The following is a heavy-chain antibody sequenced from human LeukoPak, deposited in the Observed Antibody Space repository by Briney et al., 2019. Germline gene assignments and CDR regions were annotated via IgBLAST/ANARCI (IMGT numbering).Heavy chain of an antibody. CDR3: ARGDSGYDYGFDN. D-gene: IGHD5-12*01. Sequence: SVTVSCKASGGTFSSHAISWVRQAPGQGLEWVGGIIPIFGTTNYAQKFQGRVTITTDESTSTGYMELRSLRSDDTAVYYCARGDSGYDYGFDNWGQGTLVTVSS. CDR2: IIPIFGTT. CDR1: GGTFSSHA. J-gene: IGHJ4*02. V-gene: IGHV1-69*05.